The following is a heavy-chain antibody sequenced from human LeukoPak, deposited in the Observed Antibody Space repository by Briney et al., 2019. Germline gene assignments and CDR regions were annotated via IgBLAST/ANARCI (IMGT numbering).Heavy chain of an antibody. V-gene: IGHV4-39*01. J-gene: IGHJ4*02. Sequence: PSETLSHTCTVSGGSLSSSSDYWGWIRQPPGKGLGWIVSIYYSGSTYYNPSLKSRVTISVHTSKNQFSLKLSSVPAAQRAVYYCARHRYCSSTGCYSDWGQGTLVTVSS. CDR1: GGSLSSSSDY. CDR2: IYYSGST. D-gene: IGHD2-2*01. CDR3: ARHRYCSSTGCYSD.